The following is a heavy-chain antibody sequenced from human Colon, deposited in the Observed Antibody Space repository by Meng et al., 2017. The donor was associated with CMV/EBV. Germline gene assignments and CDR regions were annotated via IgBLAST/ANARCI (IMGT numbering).Heavy chain of an antibody. Sequence: GGSLRLSCTASGFSVSRNYMNWVRQAPGKGLEWVSVVYSSGSSGGSTYYADFVKGRFTVSRDDSKNTVYLQMNSLTGEDSAVYYCAREWWFDTWGQGTLVTVSS. CDR1: GFSVSRNY. J-gene: IGHJ5*02. V-gene: IGHV3-53*01. CDR3: AREWWFDT. CDR2: VYSSGSSGGST.